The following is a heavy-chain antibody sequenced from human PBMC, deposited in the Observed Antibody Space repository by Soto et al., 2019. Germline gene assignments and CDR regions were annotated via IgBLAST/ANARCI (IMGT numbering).Heavy chain of an antibody. J-gene: IGHJ6*02. Sequence: EVQLLESGGGLVQPGGSLRLSCAASKFTSSSYAMSWVRQAPGKGLEWVSTISGGGSNTYSADSVKGRFTISRDNSENTLFLQMDSLRVEHMAVYYCAKALFLNTLGMEYYYYGMDVWGQGTTVTVSS. D-gene: IGHD3-3*01. CDR3: AKALFLNTLGMEYYYYGMDV. CDR2: ISGGGSNT. CDR1: KFTSSSYA. V-gene: IGHV3-23*01.